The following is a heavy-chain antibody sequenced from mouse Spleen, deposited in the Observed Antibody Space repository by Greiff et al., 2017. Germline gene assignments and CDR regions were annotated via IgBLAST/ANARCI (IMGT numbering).Heavy chain of an antibody. CDR1: GFTFSDYY. J-gene: IGHJ4*01. V-gene: IGHV5-4*02. Sequence: EVQLMESGGGLVKPGGSLKLSCAASGFTFSDYYMYWVRQTPEKRLVWVATISDGGSYTYYPDSVKGRFTISRDNAKNNLYLQMSSLKSEDTAMYYGARDPGDYAMDYWGQGTSVTVSS. CDR3: ARDPGDYAMDY. CDR2: ISDGGSYT.